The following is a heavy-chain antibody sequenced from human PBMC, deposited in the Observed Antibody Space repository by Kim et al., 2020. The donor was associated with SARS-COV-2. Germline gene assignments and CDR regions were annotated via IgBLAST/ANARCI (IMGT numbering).Heavy chain of an antibody. V-gene: IGHV3-9*01. J-gene: IGHJ5*02. CDR1: GFSFDDYA. CDR2: INYNSGKI. CDR3: AKARLTDSNWFDP. D-gene: IGHD6-25*01. Sequence: SLRLSCVASGFSFDDYAMHWVRQAPGTGLEWVSGINYNSGKIGYADSVKGRFTITRDNAKNSLYLQMNSLRDEDTALYYCAKARLTDSNWFDPWGQGTLVTVSS.